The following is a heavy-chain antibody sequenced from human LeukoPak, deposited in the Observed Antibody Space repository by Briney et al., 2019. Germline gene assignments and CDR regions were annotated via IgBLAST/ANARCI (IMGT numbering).Heavy chain of an antibody. J-gene: IGHJ4*02. CDR3: ARRRGNYYGSGSYYKSAYCFDY. V-gene: IGHV4-39*07. Sequence: SETLSLTCTVSGGSISSSSYYWGWIRQPPGKGLEWIGSIYYSGSTYYNPSPKSRVTISVDTSKNQFSLKLSSVTAADTAVYYCARRRGNYYGSGSYYKSAYCFDYWGQGTLVTVSS. CDR1: GGSISSSSYY. D-gene: IGHD3-10*01. CDR2: IYYSGST.